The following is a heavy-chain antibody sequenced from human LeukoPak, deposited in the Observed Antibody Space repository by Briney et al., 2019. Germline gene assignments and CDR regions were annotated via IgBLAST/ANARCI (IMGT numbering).Heavy chain of an antibody. V-gene: IGHV3-23*01. Sequence: GGSLRLSCAASGFTFSSYAMSWVRQAPGKGLEWVSAISGSGGSTYYADSVKGRFTISRDNSKNTAYLQMNSLKTEDTAVYYCLRLERGPFDYWGQGTLVTVSS. J-gene: IGHJ4*02. CDR2: ISGSGGST. CDR3: LRLERGPFDY. CDR1: GFTFSSYA. D-gene: IGHD1-1*01.